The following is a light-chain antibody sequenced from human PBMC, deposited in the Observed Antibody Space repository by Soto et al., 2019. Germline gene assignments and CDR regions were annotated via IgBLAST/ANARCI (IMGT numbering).Light chain of an antibody. CDR1: QTISSRY. J-gene: IGKJ5*01. Sequence: PGERATLSCRASQTISSRYLTWYQXXXXQXXXLLIYAASSRATGISDRFSGSGSGTDLTLIINRLDPEDSAVYYCQHNGRSFGQGKRLEIK. V-gene: IGKV3-20*01. CDR3: QHNGRS. CDR2: AAS.